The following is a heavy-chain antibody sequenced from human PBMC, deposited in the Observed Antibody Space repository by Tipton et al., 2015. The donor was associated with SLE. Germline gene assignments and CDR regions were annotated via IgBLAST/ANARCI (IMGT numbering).Heavy chain of an antibody. D-gene: IGHD1/OR15-1a*01. J-gene: IGHJ4*02. CDR2: ISGGGGST. CDR1: GFTVSSYA. CDR3: AKFEKTTDFYLDS. V-gene: IGHV3-23*01. Sequence: SLRLSCATSGFTVSSYALSWVRRAPGKGLGWVSAISGGGGSTYYADFVKGRFSISIDKSKKTLFLQMNSLRVDDTATYYCAKFEKTTDFYLDSWGQGTLVSVSS.